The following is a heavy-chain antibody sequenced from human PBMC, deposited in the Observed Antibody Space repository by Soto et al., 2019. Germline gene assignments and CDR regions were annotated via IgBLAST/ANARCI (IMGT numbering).Heavy chain of an antibody. CDR1: GFTFSSYA. J-gene: IGHJ6*02. CDR2: ISYDGSNK. CDR3: AREGYDFWSGYYPYGMDV. V-gene: IGHV3-30-3*01. Sequence: GGSLRLSCAASGFTFSSYAMHWVRQAPGKGLEWVAVISYDGSNKYYADSVKGRFTISRDNSKNTLYLQMNSLGAEDTAVYYCAREGYDFWSGYYPYGMDVWGQGTTVTVSS. D-gene: IGHD3-3*01.